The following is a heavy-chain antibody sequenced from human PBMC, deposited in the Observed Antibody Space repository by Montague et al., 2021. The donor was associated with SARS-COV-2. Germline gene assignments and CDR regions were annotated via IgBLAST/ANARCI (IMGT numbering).Heavy chain of an antibody. J-gene: IGHJ4*02. CDR1: GGSISNIGYY. D-gene: IGHD3-10*01. Sequence: SETLSLTCTVSGGSISNIGYYWGWIHQPPGKGLEWIGSIFYSGNSYYNPSLKSRVSISVATSRSQFSLKVNSVTAADTAVYYCARQNRGLWFGEWLFDYWGQGVLVTVSS. CDR3: ARQNRGLWFGEWLFDY. CDR2: IFYSGNS. V-gene: IGHV4-39*01.